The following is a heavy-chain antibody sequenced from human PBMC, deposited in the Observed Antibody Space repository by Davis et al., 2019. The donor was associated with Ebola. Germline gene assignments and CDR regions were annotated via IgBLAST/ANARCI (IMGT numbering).Heavy chain of an antibody. CDR3: AIRRLVVTIERTHMSDF. J-gene: IGHJ4*02. D-gene: IGHD5-12*01. Sequence: GGSLRLSCAASDLTFNRDVMSWVRQAPGKGLEWVSGITGRGDSAYYADSVKGRFTISRDFSTNTLYLQMHSLRAEDTAIYFCAIRRLVVTIERTHMSDFWGQGTLVTVSS. CDR2: ITGRGDSA. CDR1: DLTFNRDV. V-gene: IGHV3-23*01.